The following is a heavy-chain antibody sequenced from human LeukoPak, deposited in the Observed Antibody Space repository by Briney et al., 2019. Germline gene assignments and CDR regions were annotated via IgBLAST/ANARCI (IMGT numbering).Heavy chain of an antibody. Sequence: PGGSLRLSCVASGFTFSDYWMTWVRQAPGKGLEWVANIKQDGSEKYYVDSVKGRFTISRDNAKNSVYLQMNTLRAEDTAVYYCARGSPVDYWGQGTLVTVSS. CDR1: GFTFSDYW. CDR3: ARGSPVDY. J-gene: IGHJ4*02. V-gene: IGHV3-7*01. CDR2: IKQDGSEK.